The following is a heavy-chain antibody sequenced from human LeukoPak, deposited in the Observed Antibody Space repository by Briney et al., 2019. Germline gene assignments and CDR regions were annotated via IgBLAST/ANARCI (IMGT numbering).Heavy chain of an antibody. D-gene: IGHD3-16*02. Sequence: ASVKVSCKASGYTFTMLDISWVRQAPGQGLEWMGWMNPNSGNTGYAQKFQGRVTMTRNTSISTAYMELSSLRSEDTAVYYCARIGLRGVIISRPLDYWGQGTLVTVSS. V-gene: IGHV1-8*01. J-gene: IGHJ4*02. CDR3: ARIGLRGVIISRPLDY. CDR2: MNPNSGNT. CDR1: GYTFTMLD.